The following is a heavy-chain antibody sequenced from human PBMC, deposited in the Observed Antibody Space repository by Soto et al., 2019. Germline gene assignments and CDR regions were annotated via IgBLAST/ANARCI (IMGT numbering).Heavy chain of an antibody. CDR3: ARGGTFAYDTSGYSVY. V-gene: IGHV1-2*02. J-gene: IGHJ4*02. D-gene: IGHD3-22*01. CDR2: INPKSGGT. Sequence: ASVKVSCKTSGYTFSAYYMHWVRQAPGQGLEWMVWINPKSGGTLYAQKFQGRVTMTRDTSISTAYMELSRLRSHDTAVYYCARGGTFAYDTSGYSVYWGQGTLVTVSS. CDR1: GYTFSAYY.